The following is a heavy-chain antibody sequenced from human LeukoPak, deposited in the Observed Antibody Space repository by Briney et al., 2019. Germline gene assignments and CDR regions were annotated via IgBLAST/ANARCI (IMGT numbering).Heavy chain of an antibody. CDR1: GYSISSGYY. V-gene: IGHV4-38-2*02. CDR2: IYHSGST. J-gene: IGHJ4*02. CDR3: ARGTPSSKGYSYGSAFDY. D-gene: IGHD5-18*01. Sequence: AETLSLTCTVSGYSISSGYYWGWIRPPPGKGLEWIGSIYHSGSTNYNPSLKSRVTISVDTSKNQFSLRLSSVTAADTAVYYCARGTPSSKGYSYGSAFDYWGQGTLVTVSS.